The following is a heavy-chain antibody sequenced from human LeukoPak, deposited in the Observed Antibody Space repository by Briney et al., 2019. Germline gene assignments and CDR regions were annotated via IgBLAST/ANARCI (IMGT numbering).Heavy chain of an antibody. CDR3: ARVLYGSGSYLDY. V-gene: IGHV1-69*13. J-gene: IGHJ4*02. CDR1: GGTFISYA. D-gene: IGHD3-10*01. Sequence: ASVKVSCKASGGTFISYAISWVRQAPGQGLEWMGGIIPIFGTANYAQKFQGRVTITADESTSTAYMELSSLRSEDTAVYYCARVLYGSGSYLDYWGQGTLVTVSS. CDR2: IIPIFGTA.